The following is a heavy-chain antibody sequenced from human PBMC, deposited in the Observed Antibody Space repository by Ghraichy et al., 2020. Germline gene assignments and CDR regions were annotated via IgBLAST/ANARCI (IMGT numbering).Heavy chain of an antibody. Sequence: GGSLRLSCSASGFTFSIYAMYWVRQAPGKALQYVSSITTHGGNTYYADSVKGRFTISRDNSQNTVYLQMNSLRPEDTAVYSCVRGFSGSYPPQYVFDLWGQGTMVTVSA. CDR3: VRGFSGSYPPQYVFDL. V-gene: IGHV3-64D*06. CDR1: GFTFSIYA. CDR2: ITTHGGNT. J-gene: IGHJ3*01. D-gene: IGHD1-26*01.